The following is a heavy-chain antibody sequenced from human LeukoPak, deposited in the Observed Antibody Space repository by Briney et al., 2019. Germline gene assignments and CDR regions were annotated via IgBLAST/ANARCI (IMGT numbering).Heavy chain of an antibody. J-gene: IGHJ4*02. Sequence: GGSLRLSCAASGFRFSSYWMSWVRQAPGKGLEWVVNIKQDDTEKYYVDSVRGRFTISRDNAKKSLYLQMNSLRAEDTAVYYCARTYYYDSSGYYHYTPGDYWGQGTLVTVSS. CDR3: ARTYYYDSSGYYHYTPGDY. CDR1: GFRFSSYW. D-gene: IGHD3-22*01. V-gene: IGHV3-7*04. CDR2: IKQDDTEK.